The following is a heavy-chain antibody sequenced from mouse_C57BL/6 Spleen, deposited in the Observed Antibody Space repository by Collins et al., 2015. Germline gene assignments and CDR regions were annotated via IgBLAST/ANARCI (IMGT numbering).Heavy chain of an antibody. D-gene: IGHD2-2*01. V-gene: IGHV1-69*01. CDR2: IDPSDSYT. CDR1: GYTFTSYW. Sequence: QVQLQQPGAELVMPGASVKLSCKASGYTFTSYWMHWVKQRPGQGLEWIGEIDPSDSYTNYNQKFKGKSTLTVDKSSSTAYMQLSSLTSEDSAVYYCARRYYGYGYFDYWGQGTTLTVSS. J-gene: IGHJ2*01. CDR3: ARRYYGYGYFDY.